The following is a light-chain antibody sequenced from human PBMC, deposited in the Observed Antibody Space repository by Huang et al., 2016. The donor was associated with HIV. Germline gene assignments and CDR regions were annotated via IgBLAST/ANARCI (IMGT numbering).Light chain of an antibody. V-gene: IGKV4-1*01. Sequence: IVMTQSPESLSVSLGERATINCKSSQSVLYKSEQRNYVAWDQEKPGQSPKVLIYWASTRQSGVPDRCRGSGSGTNFTLTIDSFQAEDVALYYCQQYFSTPTFGLGTKLEI. CDR1: QSVLYKSEQRNY. CDR3: QQYFSTPT. CDR2: WAS. J-gene: IGKJ2*01.